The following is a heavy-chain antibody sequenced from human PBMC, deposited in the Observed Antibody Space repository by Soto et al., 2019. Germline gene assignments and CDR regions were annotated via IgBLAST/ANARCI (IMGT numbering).Heavy chain of an antibody. CDR3: ARGGRDGHFDD. Sequence: PXESLSLPCTVSGGSISSYYWSWIRQPPGKGLEWIGYIYYSGSTNYNPSLKSRVTISVDTSKNQFSLKLSSVTAADTAVYYCARGGRDGHFDDWGQGTLVTVSS. D-gene: IGHD2-15*01. J-gene: IGHJ4*02. CDR2: IYYSGST. V-gene: IGHV4-59*01. CDR1: GGSISSYY.